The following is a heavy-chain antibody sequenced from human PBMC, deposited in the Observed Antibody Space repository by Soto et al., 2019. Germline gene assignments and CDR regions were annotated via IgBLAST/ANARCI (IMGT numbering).Heavy chain of an antibody. D-gene: IGHD3-10*01. J-gene: IGHJ4*02. V-gene: IGHV3-23*01. CDR1: GFTFSSSA. CDR3: AKAYNYASDF. CDR2: IIGTTGNT. Sequence: EVQLLESGGGLVQPGGSLRLSCAASGFTFSSSAMNWVRQAPGKGLEWVSTIIGTTGNTYYADSVKGRFTISRDNSKNTLYLQMNSLRAEDTAIYYCAKAYNYASDFRGQGTLVTVSS.